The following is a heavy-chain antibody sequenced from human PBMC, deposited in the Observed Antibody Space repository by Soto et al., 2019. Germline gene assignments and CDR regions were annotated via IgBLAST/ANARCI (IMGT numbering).Heavy chain of an antibody. D-gene: IGHD2-2*01. Sequence: TSETLSLTCTVSGGSISSGDYYWSWIRQPPGKGLEWIGYIYYSGSTYYNPSLKSRVTISVDTSKNQFSLKLSSVTAADTAVYYCARGTQDCSSTSCCALFDYWGQGTLVTVSS. CDR3: ARGTQDCSSTSCCALFDY. V-gene: IGHV4-30-4*01. CDR2: IYYSGST. J-gene: IGHJ4*02. CDR1: GGSISSGDYY.